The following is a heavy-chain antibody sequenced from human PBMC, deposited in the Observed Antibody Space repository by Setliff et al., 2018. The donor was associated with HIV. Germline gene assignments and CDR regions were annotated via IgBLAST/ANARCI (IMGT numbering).Heavy chain of an antibody. D-gene: IGHD5-18*01. CDR1: GGSISTVNW. J-gene: IGHJ6*03. V-gene: IGHV4-4*02. CDR3: ARTMGHVYTAMLKYYYYYYMDV. Sequence: PSETVSLTCAVSGGSISTVNWWTWVRQPPGKGLEWIGEIDHSGGSKYNPSLTGRVTMTEDTSTYTAYMELSGLRAEDTAVYYCARTMGHVYTAMLKYYYYYYMDVWGKGTTVTVSS. CDR2: IDHSGGS.